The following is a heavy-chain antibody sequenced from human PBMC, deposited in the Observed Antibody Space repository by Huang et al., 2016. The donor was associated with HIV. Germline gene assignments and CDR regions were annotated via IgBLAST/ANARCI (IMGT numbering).Heavy chain of an antibody. CDR1: GFDFSKYS. CDR3: ARTEMEYYYGSSGYYPDY. D-gene: IGHD3-22*01. CDR2: ISGSSSNI. Sequence: EVQLVESGGALVQPGGSLKLSCVVSGFDFSKYSMNWFRQAPVKGVEWVSYISGSSSNIYYADSVKGRFTSSRDNAKNSVFLQMRSLRAEDTALYYCARTEMEYYYGSSGYYPDYWGQGTQVTVSP. J-gene: IGHJ4*02. V-gene: IGHV3-48*01.